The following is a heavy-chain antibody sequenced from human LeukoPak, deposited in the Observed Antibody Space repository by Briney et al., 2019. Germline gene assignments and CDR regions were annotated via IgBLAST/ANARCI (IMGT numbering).Heavy chain of an antibody. CDR1: GGSISSYY. D-gene: IGHD4-17*01. CDR2: IYYSGST. J-gene: IGHJ5*02. Sequence: SETLSLTCTVSGGSISSYYWSWIRQPPGNGLEWIGYIYYSGSTNYNPSLKSRVTISVDTSKNQFSLKLSSVTAADTAVYYCARDDYGDYGYRGNWFDPWGQGTLVTVSS. V-gene: IGHV4-59*12. CDR3: ARDDYGDYGYRGNWFDP.